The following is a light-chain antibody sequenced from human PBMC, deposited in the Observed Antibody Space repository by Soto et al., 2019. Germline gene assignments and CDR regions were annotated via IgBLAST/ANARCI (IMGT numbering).Light chain of an antibody. V-gene: IGKV1-17*01. CDR3: LRHNSYPWT. Sequence: DIQMTQSPYSLSASVGDRVTVTCRASQGIANDLGWYQQKPGKAPKRLIYVASNLQSGVPSRFSGSGSGTEFALTISSLQPEDVATYYCLRHNSYPWTFGQGTKVEIK. CDR2: VAS. J-gene: IGKJ1*01. CDR1: QGIAND.